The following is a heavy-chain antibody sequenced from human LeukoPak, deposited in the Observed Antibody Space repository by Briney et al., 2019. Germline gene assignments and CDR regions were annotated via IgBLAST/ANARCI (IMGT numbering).Heavy chain of an antibody. D-gene: IGHD3-3*01. CDR2: IYYSGST. CDR1: GGSIISSSYY. V-gene: IGHV4-39*07. Sequence: SETLSLTCTVSGGSIISSSYYWGWIRQPPGKGLEWIGSIYYSGSTYYNPSLKSRVTISVDTSKNQFSLKLSSVTAADTAVYYCARGVDDFWSGYYTGFHYYYYYYMDVWGKGTTVTVSS. CDR3: ARGVDDFWSGYYTGFHYYYYYYMDV. J-gene: IGHJ6*03.